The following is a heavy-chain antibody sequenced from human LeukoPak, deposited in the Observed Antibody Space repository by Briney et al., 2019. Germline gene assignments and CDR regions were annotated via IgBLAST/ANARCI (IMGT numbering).Heavy chain of an antibody. V-gene: IGHV3-23*01. CDR2: ISGSGGYT. J-gene: IGHJ6*02. CDR3: AKDSRSWNYLFYYGMDV. Sequence: GGSLRLSCAASGFTFSSYAMSWVRQAPGKGLEWVPAISGSGGYTFYADSVKGRFTISRDNSKNTLYVQMNSLRAEDTAVYYCAKDSRSWNYLFYYGMDVWGQGTTVTVSS. CDR1: GFTFSSYA. D-gene: IGHD1-7*01.